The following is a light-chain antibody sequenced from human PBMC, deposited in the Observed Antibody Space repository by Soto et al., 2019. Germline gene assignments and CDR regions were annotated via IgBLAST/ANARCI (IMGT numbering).Light chain of an antibody. CDR1: QSVSSTY. CDR3: QHYGSLVLT. CDR2: GAS. Sequence: EIVLTQSPGTLSLSPGERATLSCRASQSVSSTYLAWYQQKPGHAPRLLIYGASSRATGIPDRFSGSGSGTDLTLTISRLEPEDFAVYYCQHYGSLVLTFGGGTKVEIK. J-gene: IGKJ4*01. V-gene: IGKV3-20*01.